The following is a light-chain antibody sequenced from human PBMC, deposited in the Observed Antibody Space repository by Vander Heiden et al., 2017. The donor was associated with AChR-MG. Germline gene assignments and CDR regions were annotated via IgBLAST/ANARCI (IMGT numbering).Light chain of an antibody. J-gene: IGLJ2*01. V-gene: IGLV2-14*01. CDR1: SSDVGGYNY. CDR3: SSYTSSSTPP. Sequence: QSALTQPASVSGSPGQSITLSCTGTSSDVGGYNYVSWYQQHPGKAPKLMIYDVSKRPSGVSNRFSGSKSGNTASLTISGLQAEDEADYYCSSYTSSSTPPFGGGTKLTVL. CDR2: DVS.